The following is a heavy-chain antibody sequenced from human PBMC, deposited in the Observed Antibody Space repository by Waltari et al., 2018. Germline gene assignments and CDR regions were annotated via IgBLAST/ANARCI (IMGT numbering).Heavy chain of an antibody. D-gene: IGHD1-26*01. CDR3: VRDLSGQLEH. CDR2: INPAATIT. V-gene: IGHV3-74*01. J-gene: IGHJ1*01. CDR1: GFPLSSHW. Sequence: EVQLVESGGGLVQPGGSLSLSCAASGFPLSSHWVHWVRQAPGKGLLWVSRINPAATITNYADSVKGRFTISRDNPENTVSLQMNGLRVEDTAVYYCVRDLSGQLEHWGQGTLVTVSS.